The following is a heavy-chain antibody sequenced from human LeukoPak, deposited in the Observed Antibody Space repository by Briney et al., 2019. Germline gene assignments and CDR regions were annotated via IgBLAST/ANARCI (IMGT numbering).Heavy chain of an antibody. CDR2: IGGGGGGT. CDR3: AKGGLVHRFDP. CDR1: GFTFSTYA. J-gene: IGHJ5*02. Sequence: PGGSLRLSCAASGFTFSTYAMSWVRQAPGKGLEWVSTIGGGGGGTYYADSVKGRFTISRDTSKNTLYLQMNSLRADDTAVYYCAKGGLVHRFDPWGQGTLVTVSS. V-gene: IGHV3-23*01.